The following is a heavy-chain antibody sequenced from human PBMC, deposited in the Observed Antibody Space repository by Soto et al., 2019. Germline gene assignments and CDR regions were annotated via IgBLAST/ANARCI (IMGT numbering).Heavy chain of an antibody. CDR1: GGSISSSNW. CDR2: IYHSGST. J-gene: IGHJ6*02. D-gene: IGHD6-13*01. CDR3: ARVMGIAAAGTSAMDV. Sequence: QVQLQESGPGLVKPSGTLSLTCAVSGGSISSSNWWSWVRQPPGKGLEWIGEIYHSGSTNYNPSLKSRVTISVGKSKNQFSLKLSSVTAADTAVYYCARVMGIAAAGTSAMDVWGQGTTVTVSS. V-gene: IGHV4-4*02.